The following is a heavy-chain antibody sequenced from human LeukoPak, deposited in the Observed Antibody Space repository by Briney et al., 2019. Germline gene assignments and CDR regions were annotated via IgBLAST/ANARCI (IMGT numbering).Heavy chain of an antibody. Sequence: FSVKVSCKASGSSFRSSTFAWVRQAPGRGLEWMGGVIPIFGAPNYALEFQGRATITTDESPSPVYMELSSLRSEDTAMYYCARGRLQVALSSGHLKWLDPWGQGSLVTVSS. CDR1: GSSFRSST. D-gene: IGHD3-22*01. CDR2: VIPIFGAP. CDR3: ARGRLQVALSSGHLKWLDP. V-gene: IGHV1-69*05. J-gene: IGHJ5*02.